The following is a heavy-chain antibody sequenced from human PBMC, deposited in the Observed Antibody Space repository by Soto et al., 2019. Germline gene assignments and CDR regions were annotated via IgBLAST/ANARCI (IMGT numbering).Heavy chain of an antibody. Sequence: GGSLRLACAASGFTFSSYSMNWVRQAPGKGLEWVSSISSSSSYIYYADSVKGRFTISRDNAKNSLYLQMNSLRAEDTAVYYCARDPPYYDFWLVSFDPWGQGTLVTVSS. CDR1: GFTFSSYS. D-gene: IGHD3-3*01. J-gene: IGHJ5*02. V-gene: IGHV3-21*01. CDR3: ARDPPYYDFWLVSFDP. CDR2: ISSSSSYI.